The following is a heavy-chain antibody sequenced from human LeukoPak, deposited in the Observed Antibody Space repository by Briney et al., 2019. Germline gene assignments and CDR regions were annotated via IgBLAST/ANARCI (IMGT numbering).Heavy chain of an antibody. D-gene: IGHD6-19*01. CDR1: GFTFSTYS. CDR3: ARSQWPKGDYYYYYMDV. J-gene: IGHJ6*03. Sequence: PGGSLRLSCAASGFTFSTYSMNWVRQAPGKGLEWVSYISSSTSTIYYADSVKGRFTISRDNAKNSLYLQMNSLRAEDTAVYYCARSQWPKGDYYYYYMDVWGKGTTVTVSS. CDR2: ISSSTSTI. V-gene: IGHV3-48*01.